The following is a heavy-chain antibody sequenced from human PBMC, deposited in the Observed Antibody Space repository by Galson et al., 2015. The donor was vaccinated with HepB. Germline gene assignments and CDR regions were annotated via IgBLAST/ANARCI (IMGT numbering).Heavy chain of an antibody. Sequence: SVKVSCKASGGTFSSYAISWVRQAPEQGLEWMGGIIPIFGTANYAQKFQGGVTITADESTSTAYMELSSLRSEDTAVYYCARDPNYYGSGSYPNWFDPWGQGTLVTVSS. CDR3: ARDPNYYGSGSYPNWFDP. J-gene: IGHJ5*02. V-gene: IGHV1-69*13. CDR1: GGTFSSYA. D-gene: IGHD3-10*01. CDR2: IIPIFGTA.